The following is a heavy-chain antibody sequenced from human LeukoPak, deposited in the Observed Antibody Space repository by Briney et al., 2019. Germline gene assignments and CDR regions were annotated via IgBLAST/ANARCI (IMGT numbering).Heavy chain of an antibody. V-gene: IGHV4-39*07. Sequence: SETLSLTCTVSGGSISSSSYYWGWIRQPPGKGLEWIGSIYYSGSTYYNPSLKSRVTISLDTSKNQFSLRLSSVTAADTAVYYCARLVVPAAKGRPFYMDVWGKGTTVTVSS. D-gene: IGHD2-2*01. CDR3: ARLVVPAAKGRPFYMDV. CDR1: GGSISSSSYY. CDR2: IYYSGST. J-gene: IGHJ6*03.